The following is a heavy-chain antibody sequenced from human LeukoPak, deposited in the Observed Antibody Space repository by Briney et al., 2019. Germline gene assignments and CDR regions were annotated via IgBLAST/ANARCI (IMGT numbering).Heavy chain of an antibody. CDR2: TNHSGST. Sequence: PSETLSLTCAVYGGSFSGYYWSWIRQPPGKGLEWIGETNHSGSTNYNPSLKSRVTISVDTSKNQFSLKLSSVTAADTAVYYCARGDYYDSSGYYKNWGQGTLVTVSS. CDR1: GGSFSGYY. CDR3: ARGDYYDSSGYYKN. J-gene: IGHJ4*02. D-gene: IGHD3-22*01. V-gene: IGHV4-34*01.